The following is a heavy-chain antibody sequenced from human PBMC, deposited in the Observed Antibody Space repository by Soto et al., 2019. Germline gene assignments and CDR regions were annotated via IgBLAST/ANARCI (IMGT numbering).Heavy chain of an antibody. V-gene: IGHV1-2*02. J-gene: IGHJ4*02. CDR2: INPTSGGT. Sequence: ASVKVSCKTSGNTFAAYYIHWIRQAPGQGLEWMGWINPTSGGTVYAQNFQDRVTMTRDTSISTAYMELRRLNSDDTAVYYCARDPDYGDYWGYFFDSWGQGTPVTVSS. D-gene: IGHD4-17*01. CDR1: GNTFAAYY. CDR3: ARDPDYGDYWGYFFDS.